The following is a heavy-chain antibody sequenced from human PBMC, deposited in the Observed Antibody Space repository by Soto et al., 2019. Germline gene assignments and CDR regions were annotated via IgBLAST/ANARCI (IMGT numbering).Heavy chain of an antibody. D-gene: IGHD6-13*01. CDR3: AKEGRMGIAAAGFYFDY. V-gene: IGHV3-23*01. Sequence: GGSLRLSCAASGFTFSSYAMSWVRQAPGKGLEWVSAISGSGGSTYYADSVKGRFTISRDNSKNTLYLQMNSLRAEDTAVYYWAKEGRMGIAAAGFYFDYWGQGTLVTVSS. CDR2: ISGSGGST. CDR1: GFTFSSYA. J-gene: IGHJ4*02.